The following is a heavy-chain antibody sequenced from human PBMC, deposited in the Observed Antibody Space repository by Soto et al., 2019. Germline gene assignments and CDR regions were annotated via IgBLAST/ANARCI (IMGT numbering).Heavy chain of an antibody. J-gene: IGHJ4*02. V-gene: IGHV1-8*01. CDR2: MNPNSGDT. Sequence: ASVKVSCKASGNTFTNYDINWVRQATGQGLEYLGWMNPNSGDTAYVQKFQGRVTMTWDTSITTAYMELRSLRSEDTAIYYCARLSGPENGPNYWGQGTLVTVSS. CDR1: GNTFTNYD. CDR3: ARLSGPENGPNY. D-gene: IGHD1-1*01.